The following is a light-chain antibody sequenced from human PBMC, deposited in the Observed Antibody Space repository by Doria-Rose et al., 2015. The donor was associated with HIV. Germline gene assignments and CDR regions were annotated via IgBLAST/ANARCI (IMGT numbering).Light chain of an antibody. CDR1: QXIDHS. CDR2: KAS. V-gene: IGKV1-5*03. Sequence: SVGDRVTITCRASQXIDHSLAWHQQKPGKAPNLLIYKASSLESGVPSRFSGSGSGREFTLTISSLQPDDFATYYCQQYNSYSPYTFGQGTKLEIK. J-gene: IGKJ2*01. CDR3: QQYNSYSPYT.